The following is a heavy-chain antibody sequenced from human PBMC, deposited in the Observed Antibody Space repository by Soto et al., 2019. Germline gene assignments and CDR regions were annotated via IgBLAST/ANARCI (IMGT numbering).Heavy chain of an antibody. CDR3: ARDLDGSGSYFTDY. D-gene: IGHD3-10*01. V-gene: IGHV1-18*01. CDR2: TSTFNGEA. CDR1: GYSFTSAG. J-gene: IGHJ4*02. Sequence: QVQLVQSGAEVKKPGASVKVSCKASGYSFTSAGISWVRQAPGQGPEWMGWTSTFNGEAKYVKKLQGRVTMTTDTSTTTAYMELRSVTSDDTAVYYCARDLDGSGSYFTDYWGQGTLVTLAS.